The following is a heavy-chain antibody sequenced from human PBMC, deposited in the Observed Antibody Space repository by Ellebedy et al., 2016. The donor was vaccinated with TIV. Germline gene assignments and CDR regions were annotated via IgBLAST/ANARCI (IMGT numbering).Heavy chain of an antibody. CDR1: GGSISSSYW. CDR3: ARRQHKWLDP. CDR2: IFHRGGT. V-gene: IGHV4-4*02. J-gene: IGHJ5*02. Sequence: SETLSLTCVVSGGSISSSYWWSWVRQSPGKGLEWIGEIFHRGGTNYNPSLKSRVTISVDKSKNQFSLKLSSVTAADTAVYYCARRQHKWLDPWGQGTLVTVSS.